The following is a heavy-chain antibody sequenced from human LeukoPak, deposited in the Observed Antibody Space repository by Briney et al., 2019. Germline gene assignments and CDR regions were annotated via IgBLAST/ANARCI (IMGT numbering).Heavy chain of an antibody. V-gene: IGHV1-46*01. CDR1: GYTFTSYY. D-gene: IGHD3-3*01. CDR2: INPSGGST. J-gene: IGHJ3*02. Sequence: ASVKVSCKASGYTFTSYYMHWVRQAPGQGLEWMGIINPSGGSTSYAQKFQGRVTMTRDTSTSTVYMELSSLRSEDTAVYYCARDEDDITIFGVVTDAFDIWGQGTMVTVSS. CDR3: ARDEDDITIFGVVTDAFDI.